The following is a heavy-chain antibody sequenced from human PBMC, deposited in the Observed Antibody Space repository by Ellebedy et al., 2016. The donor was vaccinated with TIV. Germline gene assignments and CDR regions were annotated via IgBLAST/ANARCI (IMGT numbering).Heavy chain of an antibody. Sequence: GGSLRLSCAASGFTFSDYYMIWIRQAPGKGLEWVSYISNSSSTIYYADSVKGRFTISRDNAKNSLSLLMNSLRAEDTAVYYCARDARFIDQQHNWFDPWGQGTLVTVSS. CDR3: ARDARFIDQQHNWFDP. J-gene: IGHJ5*02. V-gene: IGHV3-11*01. D-gene: IGHD2-2*01. CDR1: GFTFSDYY. CDR2: ISNSSSTI.